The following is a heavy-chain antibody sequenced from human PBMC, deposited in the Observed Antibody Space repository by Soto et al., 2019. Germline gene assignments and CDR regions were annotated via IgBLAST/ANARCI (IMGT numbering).Heavy chain of an antibody. CDR1: GFTFSSYA. CDR3: AKCKALVIAVAPVDY. Sequence: GGSLRLSCAASGFTFSSYAMSWVRQAPGKGLEWVSAISGSGGSTYYADSVKGRFTISRDNSKNTLYLQMNSLRAEDTAVYYCAKCKALVIAVAPVDYWGQGTLVTVSS. D-gene: IGHD6-19*01. J-gene: IGHJ4*02. V-gene: IGHV3-23*01. CDR2: ISGSGGST.